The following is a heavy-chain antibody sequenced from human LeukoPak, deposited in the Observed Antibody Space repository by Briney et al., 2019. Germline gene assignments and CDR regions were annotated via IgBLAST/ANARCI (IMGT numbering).Heavy chain of an antibody. CDR1: GFMFISYA. CDR2: ISSSGTTI. CDR3: ARDGLGVAALDY. Sequence: PGGSLRLSCVASGFMFISYAMNWVRQAPGKGLEWLSYISSSGTTIYSADSVKGRFTISRDNAKNSLYLHMNSLRGEDTAAYYCARDGLGVAALDYWGQGTLVTVSS. V-gene: IGHV3-48*03. D-gene: IGHD2-15*01. J-gene: IGHJ4*02.